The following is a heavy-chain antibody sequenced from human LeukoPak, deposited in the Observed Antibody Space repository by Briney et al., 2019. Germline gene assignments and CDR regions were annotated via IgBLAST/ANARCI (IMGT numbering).Heavy chain of an antibody. Sequence: PGRSLRLSCAASGFTLSSYVMHWVRQAPGKGLEWVAVISYDGSNKYYADSVKGRFTISRDNSKNTLYLQMNSLRAEDTAVYYCARDNGCSGYDVPDYWGQGTLVTVSS. CDR1: GFTLSSYV. V-gene: IGHV3-30*03. J-gene: IGHJ4*02. CDR2: ISYDGSNK. D-gene: IGHD5-12*01. CDR3: ARDNGCSGYDVPDY.